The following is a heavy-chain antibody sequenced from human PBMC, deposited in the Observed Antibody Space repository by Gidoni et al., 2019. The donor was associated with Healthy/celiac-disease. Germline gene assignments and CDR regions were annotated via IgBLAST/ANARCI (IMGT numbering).Heavy chain of an antibody. Sequence: QVQLVQSGAEVKKPGASVKVSCKASGYTFTGYYMHWVRQAPGQGLEWMGWINPNSGGTNYAQKFQGRVTMTRDTSISTAYMELSRLRSDDTAVYYWARDQSLWFGDNSMDVWGQGTTVTVSS. CDR3: ARDQSLWFGDNSMDV. CDR1: GYTFTGYY. D-gene: IGHD3-10*01. V-gene: IGHV1-2*02. CDR2: INPNSGGT. J-gene: IGHJ6*02.